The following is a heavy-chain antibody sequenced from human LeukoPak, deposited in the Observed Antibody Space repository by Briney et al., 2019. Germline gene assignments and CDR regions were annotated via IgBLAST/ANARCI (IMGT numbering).Heavy chain of an antibody. CDR3: AAGLKWQSFDY. CDR1: GFTFNTYT. CDR2: ISGSSGII. J-gene: IGHJ4*02. V-gene: IGHV3-48*01. Sequence: PGGSLRLSCAASGFTFNTYTMNWVRQAPGKGLEWVSYISGSSGIIDYADSVRGRFTISRDNAKNSLYLQMNSLRSEDTAVYYCAAGLKWQSFDYWGQGTLVTVSS. D-gene: IGHD5-12*01.